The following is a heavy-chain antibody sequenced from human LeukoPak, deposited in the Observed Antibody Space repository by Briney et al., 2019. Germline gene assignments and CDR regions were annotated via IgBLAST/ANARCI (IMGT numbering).Heavy chain of an antibody. J-gene: IGHJ4*02. CDR3: ARNEYYYGSGSPTPFDY. D-gene: IGHD3-10*01. Sequence: GASVKVSCKASGGTFSSYAISWVRQAPGQGLEWMGGIIPIFGTANYAQKFQGRVTMTTDTSTSTAYMELRSLRSDDTAVYYCARNEYYYGSGSPTPFDYWGQGTLVTVSS. CDR2: IIPIFGTA. CDR1: GGTFSSYA. V-gene: IGHV1-69*05.